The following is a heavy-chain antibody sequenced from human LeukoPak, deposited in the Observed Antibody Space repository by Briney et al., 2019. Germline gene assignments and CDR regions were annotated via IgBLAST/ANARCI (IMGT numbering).Heavy chain of an antibody. Sequence: PSETLSLTCTVSGGSISSYYWSWIRQPPGKGLEWIGYIYYSGSTNYNPSLKSRVTISVDTSKNQFSLKLSSVTAADTAVYYCARSGVGSSWFNWFDPWGQGTLVTVSS. CDR1: GGSISSYY. D-gene: IGHD6-13*01. J-gene: IGHJ5*02. V-gene: IGHV4-59*08. CDR2: IYYSGST. CDR3: ARSGVGSSWFNWFDP.